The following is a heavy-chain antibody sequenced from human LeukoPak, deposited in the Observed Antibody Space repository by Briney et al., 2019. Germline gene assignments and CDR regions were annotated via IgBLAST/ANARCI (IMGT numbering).Heavy chain of an antibody. CDR1: GFTFSNYW. D-gene: IGHD6-19*01. J-gene: IGHJ4*02. V-gene: IGHV3-7*01. CDR2: IKQDGSEK. Sequence: GSLRLSCAASGFTFSNYWMSWVRQAPGKGLEWVANIKQDGSEKYYVDSVKGRFTISRDNAKNSLYLQMNSLRAEDTAVYYCARDGSSGGDFDYWGQGTLVTVSS. CDR3: ARDGSSGGDFDY.